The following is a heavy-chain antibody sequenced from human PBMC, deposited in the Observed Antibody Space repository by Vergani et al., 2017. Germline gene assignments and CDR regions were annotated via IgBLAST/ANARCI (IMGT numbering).Heavy chain of an antibody. D-gene: IGHD3-9*01. CDR2: INPNSGGT. J-gene: IGHJ3*02. CDR1: GYTFTGYY. CDR3: AREPFFSDILTGYNAFAI. V-gene: IGHV1-2*02. Sequence: QVQLVQSGAEVKKPGASVKVSCKASGYTFTGYYMHWVRQAPGQGLEWMGWINPNSGGTNYAQKFQGRVTMTEDTSTDTAYMELSSLISEDTAVYYCAREPFFSDILTGYNAFAIWGQGTMVTVSS.